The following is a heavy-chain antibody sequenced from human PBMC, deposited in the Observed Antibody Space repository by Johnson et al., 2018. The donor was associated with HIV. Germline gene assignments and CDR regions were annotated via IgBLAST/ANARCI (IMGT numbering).Heavy chain of an antibody. D-gene: IGHD2-8*01. J-gene: IGHJ3*01. CDR1: GFTFSDYY. CDR2: ISSSGSTI. Sequence: QVQLVESGGGVVQPGRSLRLSCAASGFTFSDYYMSWIRQAPGKGLEWVSYISSSGSTIYYADSVQGRFTISRDNAKKSLYLQINSLGVEDTALYYCARTKGAYDPFDLWGQGTLVTVSS. V-gene: IGHV3-11*01. CDR3: ARTKGAYDPFDL.